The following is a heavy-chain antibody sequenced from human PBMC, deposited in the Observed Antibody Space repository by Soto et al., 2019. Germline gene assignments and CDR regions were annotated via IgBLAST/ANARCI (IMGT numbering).Heavy chain of an antibody. CDR2: IYYSGST. Sequence: PSETLSLTCTVSGGSISSGGYYWSWIRQHPGKGLEWIGYIYYSGSTYYNPSLKSRVTISVDTSKNQFSLKLSSVTAADTAVYYCALSPAQVVPAAIWGQGTLVPSPQ. J-gene: IGHJ4*02. D-gene: IGHD2-2*01. CDR1: GGSISSGGYY. CDR3: ALSPAQVVPAAI. V-gene: IGHV4-31*03.